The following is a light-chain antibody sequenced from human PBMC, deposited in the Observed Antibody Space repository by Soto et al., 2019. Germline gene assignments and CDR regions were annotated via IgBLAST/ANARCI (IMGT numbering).Light chain of an antibody. J-gene: IGLJ1*01. V-gene: IGLV2-14*01. CDR3: SSYISISTYG. CDR2: DVT. Sequence: QSALTQPASVSGSPGQSITISCTGTSSDVGGYNFVSWYQQHPDKAPKLMIYDVTNRPSGVSNRFSGSKSGNTASLTISGLQAEDEADYYCSSYISISTYGFGTGTKLTVL. CDR1: SSDVGGYNF.